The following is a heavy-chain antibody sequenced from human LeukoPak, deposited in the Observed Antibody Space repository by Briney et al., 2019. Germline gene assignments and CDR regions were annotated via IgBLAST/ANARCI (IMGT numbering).Heavy chain of an antibody. D-gene: IGHD5-18*01. J-gene: IGHJ5*02. CDR1: GGTFSSNA. V-gene: IGHV1-69*05. CDR2: IIPIFGTT. Sequence: ASVKVSCKASGGTFSSNAFSWVRQAPGHGPEWMGGIIPIFGTTNYAQKFQGRVTITTDESTTTAYMELNSLRSEDTAVYYCASSLWGYSYGAFDPWGQGTLVTVSS. CDR3: ASSLWGYSYGAFDP.